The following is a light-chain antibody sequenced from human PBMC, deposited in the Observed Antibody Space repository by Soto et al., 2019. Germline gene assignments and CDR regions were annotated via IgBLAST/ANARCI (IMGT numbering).Light chain of an antibody. Sequence: QSALTQPASVSGSPGQSITISCTGTSNDVGGYNYVSWYQQHPGKAPKLMIYDVSNRPSGVSNRFSGSKSGNTASLTISGLQAEDEADYYCSSYTSSGAVVFGGGAKLTVL. CDR3: SSYTSSGAVV. CDR2: DVS. V-gene: IGLV2-14*03. J-gene: IGLJ2*01. CDR1: SNDVGGYNY.